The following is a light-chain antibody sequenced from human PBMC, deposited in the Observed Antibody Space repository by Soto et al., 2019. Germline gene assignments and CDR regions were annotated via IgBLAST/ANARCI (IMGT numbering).Light chain of an antibody. CDR1: QSVSIY. CDR2: DAS. CDR3: QQQRNWQVT. J-gene: IGKJ5*01. V-gene: IGKV3-11*01. Sequence: EIVLTQSPPTLSVSQGEGATLSCRASQSVSIYLAWYQKKPGQAPRLLIYDASIRATGIPARFSGSGSGTDFNLTISRLETEDFAVYECQQQRNWQVTFGQGTRLENK.